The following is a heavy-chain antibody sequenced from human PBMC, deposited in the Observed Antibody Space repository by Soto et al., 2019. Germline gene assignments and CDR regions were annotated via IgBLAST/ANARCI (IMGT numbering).Heavy chain of an antibody. J-gene: IGHJ3*02. CDR1: GGSISSYY. CDR2: IYYSGST. CDR3: ARVRRWLVPLKDAFDI. V-gene: IGHV4-59*01. D-gene: IGHD5-12*01. Sequence: SETLSLTCTVSGGSISSYYWSWIRQPPGKGLEWIGYIYYSGSTNYNPSLKSRVTISVDTSKIQFSLKLSSVTAADTALYYCARVRRWLVPLKDAFDIWGQGTMVTVSS.